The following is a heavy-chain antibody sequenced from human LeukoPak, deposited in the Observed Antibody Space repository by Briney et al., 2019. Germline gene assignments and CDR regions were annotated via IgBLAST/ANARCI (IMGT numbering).Heavy chain of an antibody. Sequence: GASVKVSCKASGYTFTSYDINWVRQATGQGLEWMGIINPSGGSTSYAQKFQGRVTMTRDMSTSTVYMELSSLRSEDTAVYYCARAPIRITMIVVGLDYWGQGTLVTVSS. V-gene: IGHV1-46*01. CDR3: ARAPIRITMIVVGLDY. CDR1: GYTFTSYD. D-gene: IGHD3-22*01. CDR2: INPSGGST. J-gene: IGHJ4*02.